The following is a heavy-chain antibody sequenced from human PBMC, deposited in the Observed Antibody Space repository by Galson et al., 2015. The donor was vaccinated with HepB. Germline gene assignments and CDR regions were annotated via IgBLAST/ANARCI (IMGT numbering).Heavy chain of an antibody. D-gene: IGHD2-2*01. CDR3: ARDSALGYCSSTSCYGAFDI. V-gene: IGHV3-30-3*01. Sequence: SLRLSCAASGFIFSSYAMHWVRQAPGKGLEWVAVISYDGSNKYYADSVKGRFTISRDNSKNTLYLQMNSLRAEDTAVYYCARDSALGYCSSTSCYGAFDIWGQGTMVTVSS. CDR2: ISYDGSNK. CDR1: GFIFSSYA. J-gene: IGHJ3*02.